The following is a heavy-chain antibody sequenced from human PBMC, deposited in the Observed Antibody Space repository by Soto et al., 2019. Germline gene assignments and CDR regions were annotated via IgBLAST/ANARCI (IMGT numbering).Heavy chain of an antibody. CDR1: GYTFTSYV. CDR3: VVAAQPYYFDY. V-gene: IGHV1-18*01. D-gene: IGHD2-15*01. CDR2: ISAYNGNT. Sequence: QVQLVQSGAEVKKPGASVKVSCKASGYTFTSYVISWVRQAPGQGLEWMGGISAYNGNTNYAQKLQGRVTMTTDTSTSTAYMELRSLRSDDTAVYHCVVAAQPYYFDYWGQGTLVTVSS. J-gene: IGHJ4*02.